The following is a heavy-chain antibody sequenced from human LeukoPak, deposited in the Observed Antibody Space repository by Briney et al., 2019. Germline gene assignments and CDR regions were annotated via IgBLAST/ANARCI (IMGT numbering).Heavy chain of an antibody. CDR2: MNPNNGNT. CDR3: VRVESRGSRFDP. Sequence: APVKVSCKTSVYTLTDYDMNWVRQATGQGVEWMGWMNPNNGNTGYAQTFQGRVTITSDAALSTAYMELSSLTSEDTALYSCVRVESRGSRFDPWGQGTLVIVSS. V-gene: IGHV1-8*01. CDR1: VYTLTDYD. J-gene: IGHJ5*02. D-gene: IGHD2-15*01.